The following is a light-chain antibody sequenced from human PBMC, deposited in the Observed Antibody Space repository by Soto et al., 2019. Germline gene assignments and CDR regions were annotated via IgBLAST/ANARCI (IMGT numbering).Light chain of an antibody. Sequence: QSALTQPASVSGSPGQSITISCTGTTSDLAGYNYVSWYQQYPGKAPKLMIYEVINRSSGVSNRFSGSKSANSASLTISGLQAEDEADYYCSSYTTTDTHVFGTGTKLTVL. CDR3: SSYTTTDTHV. J-gene: IGLJ1*01. CDR2: EVI. V-gene: IGLV2-14*01. CDR1: TSDLAGYNY.